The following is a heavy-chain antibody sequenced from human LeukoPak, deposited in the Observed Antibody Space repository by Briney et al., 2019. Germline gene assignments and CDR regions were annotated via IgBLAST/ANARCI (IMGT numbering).Heavy chain of an antibody. CDR1: GYSISSGYY. J-gene: IGHJ6*03. D-gene: IGHD2-15*01. CDR3: ARENCSGGSCYSIYYYYYMDV. Sequence: ASETLSLTCTVSGYSISSGYYWGWIRQPPGKGLEWIASIYHGGSTYYNPSLKSRVTISVDTSKNQFSLKLSSVTAADTAVYYCARENCSGGSCYSIYYYYYMDVWGKGTTVTVSS. V-gene: IGHV4-38-2*02. CDR2: IYHGGST.